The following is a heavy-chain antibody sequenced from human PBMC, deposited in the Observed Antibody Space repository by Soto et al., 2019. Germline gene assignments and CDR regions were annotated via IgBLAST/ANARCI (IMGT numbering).Heavy chain of an antibody. J-gene: IGHJ4*02. CDR2: IRSKAYGGTT. CDR1: GFTFGDYA. Sequence: GGSLRLSCTASGFTFGDYARSWFRQAPGKGLEWVGFIRSKAYGGTTEYAASVKGRFTISRDDSKSIAYLQMNSLKTEDTAVYYCTRVGARDHHKLLLDYWGQGTLVTVSS. CDR3: TRVGARDHHKLLLDY. V-gene: IGHV3-49*03. D-gene: IGHD1-7*01.